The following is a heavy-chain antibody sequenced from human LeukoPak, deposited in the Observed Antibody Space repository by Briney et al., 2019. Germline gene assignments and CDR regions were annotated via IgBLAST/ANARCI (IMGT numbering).Heavy chain of an antibody. J-gene: IGHJ6*02. CDR3: ARVLYYYGSGSYPERYYYYYGMDV. D-gene: IGHD3-10*01. Sequence: ASVKVSCKVSGYTLTELSMHWVRQAPGKGLEWMGGFDPEDGETIYAQKFQGRVTMTEDTSTDTAYMELSSLRSEDTAVYYCARVLYYYGSGSYPERYYYYYGMDVWGQGTTVTVSS. CDR1: GYTLTELS. V-gene: IGHV1-24*01. CDR2: FDPEDGET.